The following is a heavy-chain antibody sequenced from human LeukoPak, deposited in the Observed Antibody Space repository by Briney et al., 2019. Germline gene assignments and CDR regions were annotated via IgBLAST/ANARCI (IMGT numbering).Heavy chain of an antibody. CDR2: IYYSGST. D-gene: IGHD2-2*01. V-gene: IGHV4-39*02. CDR1: GGSISSSSYY. CDR3: AREPSAYCSSTSCSSNAFDI. Sequence: PSETLSLTCTVSGGSISSSSYYWGWIRQPPGKGLEWIGSIYYSGSTYYNPSLKSRVTISVDTSKNQFSLKLSSVTAADTAVYYCAREPSAYCSSTSCSSNAFDIWGQGTMVTVSS. J-gene: IGHJ3*02.